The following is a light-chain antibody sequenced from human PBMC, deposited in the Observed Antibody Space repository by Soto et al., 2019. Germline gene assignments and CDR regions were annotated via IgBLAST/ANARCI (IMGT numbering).Light chain of an antibody. CDR1: QSISSW. Sequence: DIQMTQSPSTLSASVGDRVTITCRASQSISSWLAWYQQKPGKAPKLLIYDASSLESGVPSRFSGSGSGTEFTLTISSLQPDDFATYYCQFSGTFGQGTRLEIK. J-gene: IGKJ5*01. CDR2: DAS. CDR3: QFSGT. V-gene: IGKV1-5*01.